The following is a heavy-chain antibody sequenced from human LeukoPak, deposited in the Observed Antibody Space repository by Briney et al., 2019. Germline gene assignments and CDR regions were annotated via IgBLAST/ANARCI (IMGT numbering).Heavy chain of an antibody. V-gene: IGHV4-34*01. D-gene: IGHD3-10*01. CDR3: ARGRRRGYMDV. J-gene: IGHJ6*03. CDR1: GGSFSGYY. CDR2: INHSGST. Sequence: SETLSLXCAVYGGSFSGYYWSWIRQPPGKGLEWIGEINHSGSTNYNPSLKSRVTISVDTSKNQFSLKLSSVTAADTAVYYCARGRRRGYMDVWGKGTTVTVSS.